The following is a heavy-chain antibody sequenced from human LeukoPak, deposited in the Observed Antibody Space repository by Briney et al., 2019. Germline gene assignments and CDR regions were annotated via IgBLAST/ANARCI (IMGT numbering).Heavy chain of an antibody. CDR2: ISGSGGHT. CDR3: AKGGEATMRDGYNYYYYYMEV. J-gene: IGHJ6*03. V-gene: IGHV3-23*01. CDR1: GITLSSHA. D-gene: IGHD5-24*01. Sequence: GGSLRLSCATSGITLSSHAMSWVRQAPGKGLEWVSLISGSGGHTYYGDSVKGRFTISRDNSKNTFYLQMNSLRADDTAVYYCAKGGEATMRDGYNYYYYYMEVWGKGTTVPVSS.